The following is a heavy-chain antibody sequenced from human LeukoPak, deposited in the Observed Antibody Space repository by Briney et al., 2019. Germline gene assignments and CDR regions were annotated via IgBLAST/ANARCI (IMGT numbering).Heavy chain of an antibody. V-gene: IGHV3-23*01. CDR1: GISFRNYA. CDR3: ARASWVSDPDAVR. Sequence: GGSLRLSCAASGISFRNYAMSWVRQAPARGPEWVSSLRGNDETFYADSVKGRFTLSRDDSRNTVYLQLNNLRVEDTAIYYCARASWVSDPDAVRWGQGAQVTVSS. D-gene: IGHD3-10*01. CDR2: LRGNDET. J-gene: IGHJ4*02.